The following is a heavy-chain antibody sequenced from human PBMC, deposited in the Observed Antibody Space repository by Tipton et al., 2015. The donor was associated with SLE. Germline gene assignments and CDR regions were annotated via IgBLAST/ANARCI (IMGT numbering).Heavy chain of an antibody. D-gene: IGHD2-8*01. V-gene: IGHV4-61*01. Sequence: TLSLTCTVSGGSIFISNDYWSWIRQSPGKGLEWIGYSYYSGSTTYNPSLKSRVTISVDTSKNQFSLKLSSVSAADTAVYYCARESFTNDFYYYMDVWGKGTTVTVSS. CDR2: SYYSGST. J-gene: IGHJ6*03. CDR3: ARESFTNDFYYYMDV. CDR1: GGSIFISNDY.